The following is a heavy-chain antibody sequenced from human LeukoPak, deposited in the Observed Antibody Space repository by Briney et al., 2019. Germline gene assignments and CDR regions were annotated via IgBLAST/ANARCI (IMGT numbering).Heavy chain of an antibody. CDR2: IDHSGST. J-gene: IGHJ5*02. CDR3: ARGFPSSSRWFDP. Sequence: SETLSLTCTVSGGSISSYHWTWIRLRPGKGLEWIGDIDHSGSTHYNPSLKSRVTISLDTSNNQFSLKLNSVTAADTAVYYCARGFPSSSRWFDPWGQGTLVTVSS. V-gene: IGHV4-34*01. CDR1: GGSISSYH. D-gene: IGHD6-6*01.